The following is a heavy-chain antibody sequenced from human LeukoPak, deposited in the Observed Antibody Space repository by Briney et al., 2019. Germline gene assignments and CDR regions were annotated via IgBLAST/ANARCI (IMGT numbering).Heavy chain of an antibody. J-gene: IGHJ3*02. D-gene: IGHD1-26*01. CDR1: GGSIGRDY. Sequence: SETLCLTRTVSGGSIGRDYRSWIPQPPEKGLEGIGYIYTSGSTNYNPSLKSRVTISVDTSTNQFSLKLRSVTAADTAVYYCAGSGSHDALDIWGQGTMVTVSS. CDR2: IYTSGST. CDR3: AGSGSHDALDI. V-gene: IGHV4-4*09.